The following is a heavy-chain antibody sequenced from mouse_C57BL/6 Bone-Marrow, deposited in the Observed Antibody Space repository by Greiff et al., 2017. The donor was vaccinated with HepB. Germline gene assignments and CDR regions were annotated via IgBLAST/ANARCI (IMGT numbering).Heavy chain of an antibody. CDR1: GFTFSDFY. CDR3: ARDAGYYEEMDY. CDR2: SRNKANDYTT. D-gene: IGHD2-3*01. V-gene: IGHV7-1*01. Sequence: EVKVVESGGGLVQSGRSLRLSCATSGFTFSDFYMEWVRQAPGKGLEWIAASRNKANDYTTEYSASVKGRFIVSRDTSQSILYLQMNALRAEDTAIYYCARDAGYYEEMDYWGQGTSVTVSS. J-gene: IGHJ4*01.